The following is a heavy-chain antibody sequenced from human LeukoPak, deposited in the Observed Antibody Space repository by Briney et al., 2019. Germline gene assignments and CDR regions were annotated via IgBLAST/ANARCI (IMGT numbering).Heavy chain of an antibody. CDR2: ISGSGGST. D-gene: IGHD3-10*01. V-gene: IGHV3-23*01. Sequence: GGSLRLSCAASGFTFSSYAMSWVRQAPGKGLEWVSAISGSGGSTYYADSVKGRFTISKDNSKNTLYLQMNSLRAEDTAVYYCAKDLTLVLLWFGELDYWGQGTLVTVSS. CDR3: AKDLTLVLLWFGELDY. CDR1: GFTFSSYA. J-gene: IGHJ4*02.